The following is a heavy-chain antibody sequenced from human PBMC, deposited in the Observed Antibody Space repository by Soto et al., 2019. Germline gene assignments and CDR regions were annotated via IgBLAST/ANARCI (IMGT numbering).Heavy chain of an antibody. J-gene: IGHJ4*02. CDR1: GGTFSSYA. Sequence: QVQLVQSGAEVKKPGSSVKVSCKASGGTFSSYAISWVRQAPGQGLEWMGGIIPIFGTANYAQKFQGRVTITADESTSTAYMELRSLRSEDTAVYYCARGKIRYSSGWTGQYFDYWGQGTLVTVSS. CDR3: ARGKIRYSSGWTGQYFDY. D-gene: IGHD6-19*01. V-gene: IGHV1-69*01. CDR2: IIPIFGTA.